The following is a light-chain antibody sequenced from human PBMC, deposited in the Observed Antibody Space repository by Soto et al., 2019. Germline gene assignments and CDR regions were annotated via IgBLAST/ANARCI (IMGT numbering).Light chain of an antibody. CDR1: HSVSSND. CDR2: GAF. V-gene: IGKV3-20*01. Sequence: EIVVTQSPGTLSLSPGEIATLSCRASHSVSSNDLAWYQQKPCQAPRLLLVGAFSRATGIPDRFSGSGSGTDFTLRVSRLEPEGCAVDYCQQYGSSPRTVGQGTKEGI. CDR3: QQYGSSPRT. J-gene: IGKJ1*01.